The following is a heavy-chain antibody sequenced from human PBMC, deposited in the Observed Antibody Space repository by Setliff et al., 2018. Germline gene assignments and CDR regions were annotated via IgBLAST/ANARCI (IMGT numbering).Heavy chain of an antibody. CDR3: ARQPSSGAYYNPRPYYFDY. V-gene: IGHV4-4*07. Sequence: SETLSLTCSVSGGSISNFYWSWIRQPPGKGLEWIGSISPGRSINYNPSLRSRVTMSADTSNNQFSLNLRSATAADTAVYFCARQPSSGAYYNPRPYYFDYWGQGTLVTVSS. CDR2: ISPGRSI. D-gene: IGHD3-10*01. CDR1: GGSISNFY. J-gene: IGHJ4*02.